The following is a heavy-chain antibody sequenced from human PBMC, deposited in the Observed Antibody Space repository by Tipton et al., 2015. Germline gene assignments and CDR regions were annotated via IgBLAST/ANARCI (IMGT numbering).Heavy chain of an antibody. J-gene: IGHJ4*02. CDR2: ISSNAVNT. V-gene: IGHV3-23*01. CDR1: GFNFSAYG. D-gene: IGHD2-21*02. CDR3: AKFPGIVVVTAY. Sequence: GSLRLSCAASGFNFSAYGMNWVRQAPGKGLECVSSISSNAVNTYYADSVKGRFTISRDNSKNTLYLQMNSLRAEDTAIYYCAKFPGIVVVTAYWGQGTLVTVSS.